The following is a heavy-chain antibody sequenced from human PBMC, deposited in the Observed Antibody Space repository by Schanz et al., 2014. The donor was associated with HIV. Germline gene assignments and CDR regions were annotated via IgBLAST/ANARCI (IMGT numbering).Heavy chain of an antibody. CDR1: GFTFSNYG. J-gene: IGHJ6*02. CDR2: ITWNGAII. V-gene: IGHV3-20*04. D-gene: IGHD3-16*01. Sequence: EVHLVESGGGLVKPGGSLRLSCAASGFTFSNYGMHWVRQAPGKGLEWVSEITWNGAIIRYADSVKGRFTISRDNAKNSLYLQMNRLRAEDTALYYCARVWADYGMDVWGQGTTVTVSS. CDR3: ARVWADYGMDV.